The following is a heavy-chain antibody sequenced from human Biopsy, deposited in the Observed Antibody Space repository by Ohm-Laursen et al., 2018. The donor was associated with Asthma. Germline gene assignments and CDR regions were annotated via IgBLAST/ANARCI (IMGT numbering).Heavy chain of an antibody. J-gene: IGHJ6*02. V-gene: IGHV1-69*01. D-gene: IGHD6-19*01. CDR3: ARCQVGYSSGWSLLLKKIYYSGMDV. Sequence: SSVKVSCKAPGGIFSNFAISWVRQAPGQGLEWLGGIKTVFGTTNYAQKFQGRVTITADESTSTAYMEVTSLRSEDTAIYYCARCQVGYSSGWSLLLKKIYYSGMDVWGQGTAVTVSS. CDR2: IKTVFGTT. CDR1: GGIFSNFA.